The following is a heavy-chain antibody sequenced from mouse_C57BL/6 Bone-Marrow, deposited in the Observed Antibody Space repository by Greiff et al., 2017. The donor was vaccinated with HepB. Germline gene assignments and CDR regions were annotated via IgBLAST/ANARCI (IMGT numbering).Heavy chain of an antibody. Sequence: EVKLMESGPGLVKPSHSLSLTCTVSGYTFTSGYHCNWIRQFPGNKLEWMGYISYDGSNNYNPYLKNRNSITRDTSKNLFFLKLSSMTTEDTAAYYCARSEEAVVARFDYWGQGTTLTVSS. J-gene: IGHJ2*01. D-gene: IGHD1-1*01. V-gene: IGHV3-6*01. CDR2: ISYDGSN. CDR1: GYTFTSGYH. CDR3: ARSEEAVVARFDY.